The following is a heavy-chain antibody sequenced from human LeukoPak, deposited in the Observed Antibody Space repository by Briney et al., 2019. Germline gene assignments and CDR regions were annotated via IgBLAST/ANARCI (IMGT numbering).Heavy chain of an antibody. CDR2: INPNSGGT. Sequence: ASVKVSCKASGYTFTGYYMHWVRQAPGQGLEWMGWINPNSGGTNYAQKFQGWVTMTRDTSISTAYVELSRLRSDDTAVYYCARGISRYYDILTGYYEAFDYWGQGTLVTVSS. D-gene: IGHD3-9*01. CDR3: ARGISRYYDILTGYYEAFDY. J-gene: IGHJ4*02. V-gene: IGHV1-2*04. CDR1: GYTFTGYY.